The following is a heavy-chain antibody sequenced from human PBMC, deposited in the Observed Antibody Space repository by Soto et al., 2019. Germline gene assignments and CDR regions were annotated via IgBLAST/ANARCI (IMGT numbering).Heavy chain of an antibody. CDR1: GDSISNSRW. Sequence: QVQLQESGPGLVKPSGTLSLTCAVSGDSISNSRWWTWVRQPPGKGLEWIGDIFHSGDTNYNPSLKSPVFISVDKSQNLSSLKVSSVTAADTAVYYCAYSTGWYRHDVWGQGTLVTVSS. V-gene: IGHV4-4*02. D-gene: IGHD6-19*01. CDR3: AYSTGWYRHDV. J-gene: IGHJ3*01. CDR2: IFHSGDT.